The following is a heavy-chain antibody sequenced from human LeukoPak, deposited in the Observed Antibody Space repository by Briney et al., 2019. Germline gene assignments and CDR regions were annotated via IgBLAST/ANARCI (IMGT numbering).Heavy chain of an antibody. CDR2: IYYSGST. CDR3: AREGENYYDSSGYIVY. Sequence: PSQTLSLTCTVSGGSISSGDYYWSWIRQPPGKGLEWIGCIYYSGSTYYNPSLKSRVTISVDTSKNQFSLKLSSVTAADTAVYYCAREGENYYDSSGYIVYWGQGTLVTVSS. D-gene: IGHD3-22*01. CDR1: GGSISSGDYY. J-gene: IGHJ4*02. V-gene: IGHV4-30-4*01.